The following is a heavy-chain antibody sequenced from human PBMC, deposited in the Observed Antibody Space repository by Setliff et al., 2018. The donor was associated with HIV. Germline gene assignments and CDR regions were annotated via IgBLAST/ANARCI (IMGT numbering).Heavy chain of an antibody. CDR2: ITSDSSVK. J-gene: IGHJ5*01. D-gene: IGHD3-10*01. CDR3: TAGHYGPNP. CDR1: GFSFSTHD. Sequence: PGESLTISCTASGFSFSTHDMNWVRQAPGKGLEWISYITSDSSVKYYADSVKGRFTISRDNAGRSLYLQMNSLKVEDTAVYYCTAGHYGPNPWGQGTPVTISS. V-gene: IGHV3-48*03.